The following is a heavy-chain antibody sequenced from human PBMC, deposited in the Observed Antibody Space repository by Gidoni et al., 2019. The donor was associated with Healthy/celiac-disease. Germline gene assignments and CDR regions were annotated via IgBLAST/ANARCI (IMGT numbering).Heavy chain of an antibody. CDR3: ASSQYSSSWDRGFSYYYGMDV. CDR1: GFTFSISG. D-gene: IGHD6-13*01. V-gene: IGHV3-33*01. Sequence: QVQLVESGGGVVQPGRSLRLSCAASGFTFSISGLHWVRQAPGKGLEWVAVIWYDGSNKYYADSVKGRFTISRDNSKNTLYLQMNSLRAEDTAVYYCASSQYSSSWDRGFSYYYGMDVWGQGTTVTVSS. CDR2: IWYDGSNK. J-gene: IGHJ6*02.